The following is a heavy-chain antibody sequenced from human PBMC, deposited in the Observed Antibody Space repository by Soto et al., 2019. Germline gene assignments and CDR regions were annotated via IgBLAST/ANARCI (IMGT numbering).Heavy chain of an antibody. Sequence: PSETLSLTCTVSGDSISSSGYYWGWIRQPPGKGLEWIGTIYYSGSTYYNPSLKSRVTISVDTSKNQFSLKLSSVTAADTAVYYCARLSWFDPWGQGTLVTVSS. CDR3: ARLSWFDP. CDR2: IYYSGST. CDR1: GDSISSSGYY. V-gene: IGHV4-39*01. J-gene: IGHJ5*02.